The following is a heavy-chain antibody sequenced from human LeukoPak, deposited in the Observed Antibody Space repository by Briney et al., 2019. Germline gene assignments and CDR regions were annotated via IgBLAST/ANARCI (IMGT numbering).Heavy chain of an antibody. V-gene: IGHV3-23*01. D-gene: IGHD3-22*01. J-gene: IGHJ3*02. CDR2: ISDSGSRP. CDR3: VKAAGHDNRDDSFDI. Sequence: PGGSLRLPCAASGFIFRNPGMNWVRQAPGKGLEWVSGISDSGSRPYYADSVKGRSTISRDNSKNTLYLQINSLTVEDTASYYCVKAAGHDNRDDSFDIWGLGTMVTVSS. CDR1: GFIFRNPG.